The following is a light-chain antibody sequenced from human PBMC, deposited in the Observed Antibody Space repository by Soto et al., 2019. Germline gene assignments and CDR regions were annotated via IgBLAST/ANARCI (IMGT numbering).Light chain of an antibody. Sequence: DIVMTQSPLSLPVTPGEPASISCRSSQSLLHSNGYNYLDWYLQKPGQSTQLLIYLGSNRASGVHDRFSGSGAGTDFTLKISRVEAEDVGVYYCMQALQTPWTCGQGPKVEIK. J-gene: IGKJ1*01. CDR1: QSLLHSNGYNY. CDR2: LGS. V-gene: IGKV2-28*01. CDR3: MQALQTPWT.